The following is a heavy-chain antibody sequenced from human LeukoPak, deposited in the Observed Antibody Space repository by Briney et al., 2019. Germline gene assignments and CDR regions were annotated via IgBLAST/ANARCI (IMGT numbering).Heavy chain of an antibody. J-gene: IGHJ4*02. Sequence: PGGSLRLSCAASGFTVSSNYMSWVRQAPGKGLEWVPVIYSGGSTYYADSVKGRFTISRDNSKNTLYLQMNSLRAEDTAVYYCAREVTYDSSGYHLDYFDYWGQGTLVTVSS. V-gene: IGHV3-66*01. CDR3: AREVTYDSSGYHLDYFDY. CDR1: GFTVSSNY. D-gene: IGHD3-22*01. CDR2: IYSGGST.